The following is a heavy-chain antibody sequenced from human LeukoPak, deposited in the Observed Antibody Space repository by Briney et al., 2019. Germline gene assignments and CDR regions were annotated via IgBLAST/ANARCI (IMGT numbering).Heavy chain of an antibody. Sequence: GGSLRLSCAASGFTFSSYAMHWVRQAPGKGLEWVAVISYDGSNKYYADSVKGRFTISRDNSKNTLYLQMNSLRAEDTAVYYCARESTSERPGQWGQGTLVTVSS. CDR3: ARESTSERPGQ. V-gene: IGHV3-30-3*01. CDR1: GFTFSSYA. D-gene: IGHD5/OR15-5a*01. J-gene: IGHJ4*02. CDR2: ISYDGSNK.